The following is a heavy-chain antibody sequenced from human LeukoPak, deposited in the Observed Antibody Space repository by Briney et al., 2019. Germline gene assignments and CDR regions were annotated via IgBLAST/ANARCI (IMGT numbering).Heavy chain of an antibody. D-gene: IGHD3-10*01. J-gene: IGHJ5*02. V-gene: IGHV4-31*03. CDR3: ANYGSGSYRFDP. CDR1: GGSISSGGYY. CDR2: IHHSGST. Sequence: SETLSLTCTVSGGSISSGGYYWSWIRQHPGKGLEWIGYIHHSGSTYYNPSLKSRLIISLDTSKNQFSLKLNSVTAADTAVYYCANYGSGSYRFDPWGQGTLSPSPQ.